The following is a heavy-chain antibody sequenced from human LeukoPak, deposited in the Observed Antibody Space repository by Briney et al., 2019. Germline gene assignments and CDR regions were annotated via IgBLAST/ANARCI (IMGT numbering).Heavy chain of an antibody. Sequence: ASVKVSCKASGYTFTSYAMNWVRQAPGQGLEWMGGFDPEDGETIYAQKLQGRVTMTTDTSTSTAYMELRSLRSDDTAVYYCARDEGATTPVWFDPWGQGTLVTVSS. CDR3: ARDEGATTPVWFDP. CDR1: GYTFTSYA. V-gene: IGHV1-18*01. D-gene: IGHD1-26*01. J-gene: IGHJ5*02. CDR2: FDPEDGET.